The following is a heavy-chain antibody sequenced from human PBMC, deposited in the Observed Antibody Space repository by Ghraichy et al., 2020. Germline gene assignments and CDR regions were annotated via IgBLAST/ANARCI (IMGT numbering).Heavy chain of an antibody. D-gene: IGHD1-14*01. CDR1: GYTFTSYD. CDR3: ARTYNWNHVLNY. CDR2: MNPNSGNT. V-gene: IGHV1-8*01. Sequence: ASVKVSCKASGYTFTSYDINWVRQATGQGLEWMGWMNPNSGNTGYAQKFQGRVTMTRNTSISTAYMELSSLRSEDTAVYYCARTYNWNHVLNYWGQGTLVTVSS. J-gene: IGHJ4*02.